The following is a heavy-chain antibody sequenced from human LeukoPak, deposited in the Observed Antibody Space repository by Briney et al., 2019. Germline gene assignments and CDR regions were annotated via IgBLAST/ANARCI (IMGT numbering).Heavy chain of an antibody. CDR2: IKEDGSAK. CDR1: GFTFSHYW. J-gene: IGHJ4*02. V-gene: IGHV3-7*04. CDR3: ARTNLFDY. Sequence: GGSLRLSCAASGFTFSHYWMNWVRQAPGKGLEWVANIKEDGSAKYYVDSVKGRFTISRDNAKKSLDLQMNSLRAEDTAVYYCARTNLFDYWGQGTLVTVSS.